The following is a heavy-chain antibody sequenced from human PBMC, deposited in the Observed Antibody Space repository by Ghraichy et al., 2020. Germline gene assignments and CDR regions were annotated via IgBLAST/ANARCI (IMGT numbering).Heavy chain of an antibody. J-gene: IGHJ6*02. Sequence: SETLSLTCTVSGGSISSGGYYWTWLRQHPGKGLEWIGFIYYSGSTYYNPSLKSRLTISVDTSENQFSLKLSSVTAADTAVYYCARARSIAAKGGSYGLDVWGQGTTVTVSS. CDR3: ARARSIAAKGGSYGLDV. D-gene: IGHD6-6*01. V-gene: IGHV4-31*03. CDR2: IYYSGST. CDR1: GGSISSGGYY.